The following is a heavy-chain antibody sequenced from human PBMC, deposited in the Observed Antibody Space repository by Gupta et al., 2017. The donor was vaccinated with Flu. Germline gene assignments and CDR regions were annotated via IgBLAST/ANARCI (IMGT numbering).Heavy chain of an antibody. V-gene: IGHV5-51*01. CDR1: SYW. Sequence: SYWIGWVRQMPGKGLEWMGIIYPGDSDTRYSPSFQGQVTISADKSISTAYLQWSSLKASDTAMYYCARQFDSSGNHTNDYWGQGTLVTVSS. J-gene: IGHJ4*02. CDR2: IYPGDSDT. D-gene: IGHD3-22*01. CDR3: ARQFDSSGNHTNDY.